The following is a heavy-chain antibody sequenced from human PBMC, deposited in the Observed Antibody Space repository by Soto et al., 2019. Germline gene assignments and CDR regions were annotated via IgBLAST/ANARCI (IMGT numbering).Heavy chain of an antibody. V-gene: IGHV1-46*01. D-gene: IGHD2-15*01. CDR1: GYPFGAYY. CDR2: INPSDGRT. J-gene: IGHJ4*02. Sequence: ASVKVSCKASGYPFGAYYMHWVLQSPVQGLEWMGIINPSDGRTTYADKFQGRLTLTRDTSSSTLFMELSSLKPEDTASYYCARRPHCSGGICYYGLDNWGQGTLVTVSS. CDR3: ARRPHCSGGICYYGLDN.